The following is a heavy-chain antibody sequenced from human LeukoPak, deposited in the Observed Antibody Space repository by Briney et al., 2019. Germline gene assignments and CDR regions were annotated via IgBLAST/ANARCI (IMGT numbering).Heavy chain of an antibody. CDR3: ARGIAAARDAFDI. J-gene: IGHJ3*02. CDR2: ISPYNGNR. Sequence: ASVKVSCKASGYTFTSYGISWVRQAPGQGLEWMGWISPYNGNRNYAQKFQGRVTMTTDTSTSTAYMELRSLRSDDTAVYYCARGIAAARDAFDIWGQGTMVTVSS. CDR1: GYTFTSYG. V-gene: IGHV1-18*01. D-gene: IGHD6-13*01.